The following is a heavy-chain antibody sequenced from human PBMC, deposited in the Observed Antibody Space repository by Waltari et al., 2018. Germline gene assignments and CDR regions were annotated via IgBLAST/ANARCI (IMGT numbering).Heavy chain of an antibody. Sequence: QLQLLESGPGLVKPSETLSLSCSVSVDSVIYSNYSWGWIRQPPGKGLEWIGNIYYSGRSSYNPSLKSRVIISVDTSKNQFSVRLTSVTAADTALFYCARLSPPMWVRGVKGGYYFDYWGPGTLVTVSS. D-gene: IGHD3-10*01. V-gene: IGHV4-39*07. CDR2: IYYSGRS. J-gene: IGHJ4*02. CDR3: ARLSPPMWVRGVKGGYYFDY. CDR1: VDSVIYSNYS.